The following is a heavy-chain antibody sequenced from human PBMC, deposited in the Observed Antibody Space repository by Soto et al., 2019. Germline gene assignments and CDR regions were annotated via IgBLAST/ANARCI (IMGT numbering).Heavy chain of an antibody. CDR1: GGSISSGDYY. CDR2: THYSRTT. D-gene: IGHD6-13*01. J-gene: IGHJ4*01. CDR3: ARYSAASGTYYFDY. Sequence: SETLSLTCTVSGGSISSGDYYCSWIRQPPGKGLECIGYTHYSRTTNYNPSLRSRVTMSLDKSKNQLSLILYSVTAADTGVYYCARYSAASGTYYFDYWGQGTLVTSP. V-gene: IGHV4-30-4*01.